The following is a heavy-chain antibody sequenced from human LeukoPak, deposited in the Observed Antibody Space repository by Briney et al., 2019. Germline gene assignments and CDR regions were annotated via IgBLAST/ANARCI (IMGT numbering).Heavy chain of an antibody. CDR2: IYHNGNT. D-gene: IGHD3-22*01. J-gene: IGHJ3*02. CDR1: GYSISSGYY. Sequence: PSETLSLTCAVSGYSISSGYYWGWIRQPPRKGLEWIGSIYHNGNTYYNPSLKSRVTISVDTSKNEFSLKLSSVTAADTAVYYCARFPVSRVVVFTSDAFDIWGQGTMVTVSS. CDR3: ARFPVSRVVVFTSDAFDI. V-gene: IGHV4-38-2*01.